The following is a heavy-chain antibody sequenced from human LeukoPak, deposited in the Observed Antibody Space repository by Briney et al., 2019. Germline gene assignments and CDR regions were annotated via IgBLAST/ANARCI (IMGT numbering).Heavy chain of an antibody. CDR3: AKGSPGLTMVRGVIIPPFDY. V-gene: IGHV3-23*01. J-gene: IGHJ4*02. CDR2: ISGSGGST. D-gene: IGHD3-10*01. Sequence: TGGSLRLSCAASGFTFSSYAMSWVRQAPGKGLEWVSAISGSGGSTYYADSVKGRFTISRDNPKNTLYLQMNSLRAEDTAVYYCAKGSPGLTMVRGVIIPPFDYWGQGTLVTVSS. CDR1: GFTFSSYA.